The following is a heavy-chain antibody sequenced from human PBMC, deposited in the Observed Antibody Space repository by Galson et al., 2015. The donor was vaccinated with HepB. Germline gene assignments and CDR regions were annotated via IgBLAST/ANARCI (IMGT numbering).Heavy chain of an antibody. D-gene: IGHD2-8*01. Sequence: SLRLSCAASGFTFRNYAMSWVRQAPGKGLEWVSGISGTGVGTYYADSVKGRFTISRDNSKNTLYLQVNSLRAEDTALYYCAKDLSNPEFDYWGQGTRVTVSS. V-gene: IGHV3-23*01. J-gene: IGHJ4*02. CDR2: ISGTGVGT. CDR3: AKDLSNPEFDY. CDR1: GFTFRNYA.